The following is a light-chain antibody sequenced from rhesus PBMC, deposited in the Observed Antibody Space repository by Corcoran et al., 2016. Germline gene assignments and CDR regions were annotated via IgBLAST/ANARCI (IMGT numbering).Light chain of an antibody. Sequence: QAVVTQEPSLTVSPGGTVTLTYGSSTGAVTSGNYPHWFQQQPGQATRGLIYNTNSKHSWTPARFSGSLAGGKAALTLSGAQPEDEAEYYCLLYYSGAYIFGAGTRLTV. V-gene: IGLV7-76*01. CDR1: TGAVTSGNY. J-gene: IGLJ1*01. CDR3: LLYYSGAYI. CDR2: NTN.